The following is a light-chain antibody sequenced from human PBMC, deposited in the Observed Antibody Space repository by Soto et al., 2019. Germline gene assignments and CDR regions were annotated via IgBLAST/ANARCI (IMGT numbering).Light chain of an antibody. J-gene: IGLJ1*01. Sequence: SALTQPASVSGSPGQSITISCTGTSSDVGNYNYVSWYQQVPGKAPKLMIYEVNKRPSEVSNRFSGSKSGNTASLTISGLQPEDEADYYCSSFRSSSTLPYVFGTGTKVTVL. CDR1: SSDVGNYNY. V-gene: IGLV2-14*01. CDR3: SSFRSSSTLPYV. CDR2: EVN.